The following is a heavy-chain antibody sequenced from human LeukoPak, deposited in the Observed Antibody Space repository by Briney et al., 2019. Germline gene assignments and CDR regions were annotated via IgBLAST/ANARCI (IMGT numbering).Heavy chain of an antibody. CDR1: GGSISSGSYY. J-gene: IGHJ4*02. CDR2: IYTSGST. D-gene: IGHD5-18*01. CDR3: ARRPYGYETGLLIDY. V-gene: IGHV4-61*02. Sequence: SETLSLTCTVSGGSISSGSYYWSWIRQPAGKGLEWIGRIYTSGSTNYNPSLKSRVTISVDTSKNQFSLKLSSVTAADTAVYYCARRPYGYETGLLIDYWGQGTLVTVSS.